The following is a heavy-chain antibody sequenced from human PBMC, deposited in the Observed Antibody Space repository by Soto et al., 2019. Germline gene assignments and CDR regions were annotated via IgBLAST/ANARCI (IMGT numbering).Heavy chain of an antibody. CDR1: GFTVSSNY. D-gene: IGHD1-20*01. J-gene: IGHJ4*02. Sequence: LRLSCAASGFTVSSNYMSWVRQAPGKGLEWVSVIYSGGSTYYADSVKGRFTISRDNSKNTLYLQMNSLRAEDTAVYYCARTGITPYYFDYWGQGTLVTVSS. CDR3: ARTGITPYYFDY. V-gene: IGHV3-53*01. CDR2: IYSGGST.